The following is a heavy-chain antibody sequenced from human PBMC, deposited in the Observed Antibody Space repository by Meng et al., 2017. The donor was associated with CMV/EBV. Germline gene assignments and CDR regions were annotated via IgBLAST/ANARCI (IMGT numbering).Heavy chain of an antibody. CDR1: GFTFSSYW. CDR3: ARDRYCSSTSCYEYYYYYGMDV. V-gene: IGHV3-7*01. CDR2: IKQDGSEK. D-gene: IGHD2-2*01. Sequence: GGSLRLSCAASGFTFSSYWMSWVRQAPGKGLEWVANIKQDGSEKYYVDSVKGRFTISRDNAKNSLYLQMNSLRAEDTAVYYCARDRYCSSTSCYEYYYYYGMDVWGQGTTVTV. J-gene: IGHJ6*02.